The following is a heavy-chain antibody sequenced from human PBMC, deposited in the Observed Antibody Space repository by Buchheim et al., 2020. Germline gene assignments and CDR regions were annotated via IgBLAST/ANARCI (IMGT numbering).Heavy chain of an antibody. V-gene: IGHV4-30-2*01. CDR2: IYHSGST. CDR3: ARDRPDYYDSSGYYYLLD. Sequence: QLQLQESGSGLVKPSQTLSLTCAVSGGSISSGGYSWSWIRQPPGKGLEWIGYIYHSGSTYYNTSLKSRVTISVDRSKNQFSLKLSSVTAADTAVYYCARDRPDYYDSSGYYYLLDWGQGTL. CDR1: GGSISSGGYS. J-gene: IGHJ4*02. D-gene: IGHD3-22*01.